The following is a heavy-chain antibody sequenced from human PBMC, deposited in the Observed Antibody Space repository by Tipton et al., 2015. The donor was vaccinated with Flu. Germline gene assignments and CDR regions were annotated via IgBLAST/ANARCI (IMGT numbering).Heavy chain of an antibody. CDR3: ARGLYGSGSYQRRYFDS. CDR2: INHSGST. D-gene: IGHD3-10*01. J-gene: IGHJ4*02. CDR1: GYSIRSGYY. V-gene: IGHV4-38-2*02. Sequence: TLSLTCSVSGYSIRSGYYWGWIRQPPGKGLEWIGEINHSGSTNYNPSLKSRVTISVDTSKNQFSLKVASVTAADTAVYYCARGLYGSGSYQRRYFDSWGQGTLVTVSS.